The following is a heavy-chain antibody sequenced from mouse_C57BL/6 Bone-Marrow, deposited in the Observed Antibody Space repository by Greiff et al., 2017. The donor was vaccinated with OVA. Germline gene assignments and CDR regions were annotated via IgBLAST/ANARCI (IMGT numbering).Heavy chain of an antibody. CDR2: ISNGGGST. J-gene: IGHJ3*01. V-gene: IGHV5-12*01. CDR1: GFTFSDYY. Sequence: EVKLVESGGGLVQPGGSLKLSCAASGFTFSDYYMYWVRQTPEKRLAWVAYISNGGGSTYYPDTVQGRFTISRDNAKNTLYLQMSRLKSEDTAMYYCARHLDDGFHFAYWGQGTLVTVSA. CDR3: ARHLDDGFHFAY. D-gene: IGHD2-3*01.